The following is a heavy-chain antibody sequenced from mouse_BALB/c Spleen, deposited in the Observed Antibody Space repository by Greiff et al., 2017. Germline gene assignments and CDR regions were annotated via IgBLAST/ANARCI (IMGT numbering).Heavy chain of an antibody. CDR3: ARDGRLGRFDY. V-gene: IGHV5-4*02. Sequence: EVKLVESGGGLVKPGGSLKLSCAASGFTFSDYYMYWVRQTPEKRLEWVATISDGGSYTYYPDSVKGRFTISRDNAKNNLYLQMSSLKSEDTAMYYCARDGRLGRFDYWGQGTTLTVSS. D-gene: IGHD4-1*01. CDR1: GFTFSDYY. CDR2: ISDGGSYT. J-gene: IGHJ2*01.